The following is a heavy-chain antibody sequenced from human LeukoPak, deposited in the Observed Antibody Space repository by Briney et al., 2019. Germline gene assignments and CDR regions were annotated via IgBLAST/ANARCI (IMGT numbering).Heavy chain of an antibody. CDR2: ISWNSGSI. CDR3: AKDLTYYYGSGGPDY. Sequence: GGSLRLSCAASGFTFDDYAMHWVRQAPGKGLEWVSGISWNSGSIGYADSVKGRFTISRDNAKNSLYLQMNSLRAEDTALYYCAKDLTYYYGSGGPDYWGQGTLVTVSS. CDR1: GFTFDDYA. D-gene: IGHD3-10*01. J-gene: IGHJ4*02. V-gene: IGHV3-9*01.